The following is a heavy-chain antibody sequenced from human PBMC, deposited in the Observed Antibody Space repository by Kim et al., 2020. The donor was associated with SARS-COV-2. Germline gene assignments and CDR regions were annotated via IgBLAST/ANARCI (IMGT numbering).Heavy chain of an antibody. J-gene: IGHJ3*02. CDR3: ARVAETTDAFDI. Sequence: TNNEQKLQSRVTMTTDTATRTAYLELRGLRNEDTAVYYCARVAETTDAFDIWGQGTLVTVSS. V-gene: IGHV1-18*01. CDR2: T.